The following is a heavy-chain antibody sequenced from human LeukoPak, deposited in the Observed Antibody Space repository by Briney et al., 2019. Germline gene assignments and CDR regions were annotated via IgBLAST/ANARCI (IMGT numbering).Heavy chain of an antibody. V-gene: IGHV3-23*01. CDR3: AKEYSSSSSTP. D-gene: IGHD6-13*01. CDR2: ISGSGGST. CDR1: GFTFSSYA. Sequence: GGSLRLSCAASGFTFSSYAMSWVRQAPGKGLEWVSAISGSGGSTYYADSVKGRFTISRDNSKNTLYMQMNNLRAEDTAVYYCAKEYSSSSSTPWGQGTLVTVSS. J-gene: IGHJ5*02.